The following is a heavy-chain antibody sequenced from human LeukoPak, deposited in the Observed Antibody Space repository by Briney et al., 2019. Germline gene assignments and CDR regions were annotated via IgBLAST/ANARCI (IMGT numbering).Heavy chain of an antibody. CDR3: ARSKLGTSTEYYSGMDV. D-gene: IGHD7-27*01. CDR1: GGSISSYY. V-gene: IGHV4-59*01. Sequence: SETLSLTCTVSGGSISSYYWSWIRQPPGKGLEWIGYIYYSGSTNYNPSLKSRLTISVDTSKNQFSLKLSSVTAADTAVYYCARSKLGTSTEYYSGMDVWGKGTTVTVSS. J-gene: IGHJ6*04. CDR2: IYYSGST.